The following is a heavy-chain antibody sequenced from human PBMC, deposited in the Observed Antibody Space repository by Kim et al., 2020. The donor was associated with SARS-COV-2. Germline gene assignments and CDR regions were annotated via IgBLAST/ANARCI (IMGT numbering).Heavy chain of an antibody. CDR2: IKQDGVDK. V-gene: IGHV3-7*03. CDR1: GFTFSTFW. CDR3: VRDVGGNLDY. D-gene: IGHD1-26*01. Sequence: GGSLRLSCATSGFTFSTFWMAWVRQAPGKGLEWVANIKQDGVDKNYVDSVRGRFTISRDNAKGSLYLQMNSLTAEDTAMYHCVRDVGGNLDYWGQGTLVAVSS. J-gene: IGHJ4*02.